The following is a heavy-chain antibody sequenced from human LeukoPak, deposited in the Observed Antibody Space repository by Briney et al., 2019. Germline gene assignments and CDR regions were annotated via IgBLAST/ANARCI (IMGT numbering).Heavy chain of an antibody. J-gene: IGHJ4*02. CDR1: GYTFTSYG. CDR3: VLYGAGMFY. Sequence: ASLKVSCKASGYTFTSYGICWVRQAPGQGVWWVGWISAFNGDTNYAQKLQGRGSMSTETSPSTAYMGLRRVRYAETAAYYCVLYGAGMFYWGQGTLVTVSS. D-gene: IGHD4/OR15-4a*01. CDR2: ISAFNGDT. V-gene: IGHV1-18*01.